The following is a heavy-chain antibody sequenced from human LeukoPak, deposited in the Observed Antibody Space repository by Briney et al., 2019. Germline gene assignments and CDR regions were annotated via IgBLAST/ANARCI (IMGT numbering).Heavy chain of an antibody. CDR2: ISGSGGST. Sequence: PGGSLRLSCAASGFTFSSYAMSWVRQAPGKGLEWVSAISGSGGSTYYADSVKGRFTISRDNSKYTLYLQMSSLRAEDTAVYYCAKARGGIQLWLYYFDYWGQGTLVTVSS. CDR3: AKARGGIQLWLYYFDY. CDR1: GFTFSSYA. J-gene: IGHJ4*02. D-gene: IGHD5-18*01. V-gene: IGHV3-23*01.